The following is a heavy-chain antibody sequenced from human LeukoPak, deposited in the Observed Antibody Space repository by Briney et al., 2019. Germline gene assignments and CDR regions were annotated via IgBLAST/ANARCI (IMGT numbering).Heavy chain of an antibody. CDR2: ISGSGGST. V-gene: IGHV3-23*01. CDR1: AFTLSTYA. D-gene: IGHD4-17*01. Sequence: GSLRLSCAASAFTLSTYAMSWVRQAPGKGLEWVSAISGSGGSTYYADSVKGRFTISRDNSKNTLYLQMNSLRAEDTAVYYCAKDNGDLDYWGQGTLVTVSS. CDR3: AKDNGDLDY. J-gene: IGHJ4*02.